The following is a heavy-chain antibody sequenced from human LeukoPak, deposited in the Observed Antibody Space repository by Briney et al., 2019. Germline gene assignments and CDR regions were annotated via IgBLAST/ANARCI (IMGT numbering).Heavy chain of an antibody. J-gene: IGHJ5*02. CDR1: DGSFSGYS. V-gene: IGHV4-34*01. Sequence: SETLSLTCAVYDGSFSGYSWSWIRQPPGKALEWIGEINHSGSTNYNPSLKSRVTVSVDTSKNQFSLKLSSVTAADTAVYYCARGRPVAGANWFDPWGQGALVTVSS. CDR3: ARGRPVAGANWFDP. D-gene: IGHD6-13*01. CDR2: INHSGST.